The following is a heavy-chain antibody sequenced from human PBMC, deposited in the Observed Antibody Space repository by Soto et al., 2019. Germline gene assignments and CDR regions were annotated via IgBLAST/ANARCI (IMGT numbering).Heavy chain of an antibody. CDR3: AYCGYYSSSWFPDY. V-gene: IGHV2-5*02. J-gene: IGHJ4*02. CDR1: GFSLTTNGVG. Sequence: QITLKESGPSLVKPTQTLTLTCTFSGFSLTTNGVGVGWIRQSPGEALEWPALIYWDDDKRYSPSLKSRLTIPKHPSNNQLVLTMTNIDSVDTATYSFAYCGYYSSSWFPDYWGQGTLFTVSS. CDR2: IYWDDDK. D-gene: IGHD6-13*01.